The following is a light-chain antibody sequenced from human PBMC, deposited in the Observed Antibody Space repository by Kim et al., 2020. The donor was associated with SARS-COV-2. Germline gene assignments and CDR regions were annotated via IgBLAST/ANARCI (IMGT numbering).Light chain of an antibody. CDR2: AAS. V-gene: IGKV1-9*01. CDR3: QQLNSYPLT. J-gene: IGKJ4*01. Sequence: ASVGDRVTLTCRASQGIKSYLAWYQQKPGKAPKLLIYAASTLQGGVPSRFSGSGSGTEFTLTISGLQPEDVAIYYCQQLNSYPLTFGGGTKVDIK. CDR1: QGIKSY.